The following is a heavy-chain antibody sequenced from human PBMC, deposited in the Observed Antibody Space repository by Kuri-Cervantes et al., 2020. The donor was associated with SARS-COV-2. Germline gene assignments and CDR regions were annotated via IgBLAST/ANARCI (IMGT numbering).Heavy chain of an antibody. CDR1: GYSISSGYY. CDR2: IYHSGST. CDR3: ASDLWNTARGVYDY. V-gene: IGHV4-38-2*02. Sequence: SETLSLTCTVSGYSISSGYYWGWIRQPPGKGLEWIGSIYHSGSTYYNPSLKSRVTISVDTSKNQFSLKLSSVTAADTAVYYCASDLWNTARGVYDYWGQGTLVTVSS. D-gene: IGHD5-18*01. J-gene: IGHJ4*02.